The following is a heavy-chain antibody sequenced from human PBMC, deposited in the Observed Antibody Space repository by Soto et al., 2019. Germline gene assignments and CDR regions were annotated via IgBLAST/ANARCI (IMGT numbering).Heavy chain of an antibody. J-gene: IGHJ4*02. V-gene: IGHV4-30-4*01. CDR2: ISYSGST. CDR3: ATMGTPATGLYYFDY. D-gene: IGHD5-18*01. Sequence: SETMSLTCTVSGGSISSGNYYWSWIRQPPGKGLEWIGFISYSGSTYYSLSLKSRVTISVDTSKNQFSLNLSFVTAADTAVYYCATMGTPATGLYYFDYWGQGTLVTVSS. CDR1: GGSISSGNYY.